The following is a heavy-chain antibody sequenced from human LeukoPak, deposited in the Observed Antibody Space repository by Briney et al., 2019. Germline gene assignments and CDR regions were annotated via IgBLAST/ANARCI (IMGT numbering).Heavy chain of an antibody. CDR1: GYTFTSYD. J-gene: IGHJ6*02. V-gene: IGHV1-8*01. D-gene: IGHD6-6*01. Sequence: ASVTVSCKASGYTFTSYDINWVRQATGQGLEWMGWMNPNSGNTGYAQKFQGRVTMTRNTSISTAYMELSSLRSEDTAVYYCARGLRQLVPYYYYVMDVWGQGTTVTVSS. CDR2: MNPNSGNT. CDR3: ARGLRQLVPYYYYVMDV.